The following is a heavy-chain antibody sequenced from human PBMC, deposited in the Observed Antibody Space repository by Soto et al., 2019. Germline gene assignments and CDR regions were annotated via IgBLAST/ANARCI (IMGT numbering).Heavy chain of an antibody. CDR1: GFTFSSYA. CDR2: ISGSGGST. D-gene: IGHD3-22*01. CDR3: AKVAPRGYYYDSSGYYRYYFDY. Sequence: EVQLLESGGGLVQPGGSLRLSCAASGFTFSSYAMSWVRQAPGKGLEWVSAISGSGGSTYYADSVKGRFTISRDNSKNSLYLQMNSLRAEDTAVYYCAKVAPRGYYYDSSGYYRYYFDYWGQGTLVTVSS. V-gene: IGHV3-23*01. J-gene: IGHJ4*02.